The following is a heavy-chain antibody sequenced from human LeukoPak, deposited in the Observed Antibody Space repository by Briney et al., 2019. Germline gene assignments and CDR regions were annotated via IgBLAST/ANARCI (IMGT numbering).Heavy chain of an antibody. CDR1: GFTFSSYA. CDR2: IRSDGSNK. D-gene: IGHD1-1*01. V-gene: IGHV3-30*02. Sequence: GGSLRLSCAASGFTFSSYAMHWVRQAPGKGLEWVAFIRSDGSNKYYADSVKGRFTISRDNSENTLYLQMNSLRAEDTAVYYCASHVHDYWGQGTLVTVSS. CDR3: ASHVHDY. J-gene: IGHJ4*02.